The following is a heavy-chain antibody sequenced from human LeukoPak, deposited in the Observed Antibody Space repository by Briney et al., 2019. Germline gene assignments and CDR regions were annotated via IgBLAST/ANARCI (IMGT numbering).Heavy chain of an antibody. V-gene: IGHV4-30-2*01. Sequence: SETLSLTCTVSGGSISSGGYYWSWIRQPPGKGLEWIGYIYHSGSTYYNPSLKSRVTISVDRSKNQFSLKLSSVTAADTAVYYCARGHTMVRGVFNWFDPWGQGTLVTVSS. J-gene: IGHJ5*02. CDR3: ARGHTMVRGVFNWFDP. CDR2: IYHSGST. D-gene: IGHD3-10*01. CDR1: GGSISSGGYY.